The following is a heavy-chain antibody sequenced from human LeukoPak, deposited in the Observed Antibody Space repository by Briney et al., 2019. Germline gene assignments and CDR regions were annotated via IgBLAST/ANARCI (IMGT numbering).Heavy chain of an antibody. CDR3: AEEDHYVDTAMVTFDY. CDR2: ISGSGGST. J-gene: IGHJ4*02. Sequence: GGSLRLSCAASGFTFSSYAVSWVRQAPGKGLEWVSAISGSGGSTYYADSVKGRFTISRDNSKNTLYLQMNSLRAEDTAVYYCAEEDHYVDTAMVTFDYWGQGTLVTVSS. V-gene: IGHV3-23*01. D-gene: IGHD5-18*01. CDR1: GFTFSSYA.